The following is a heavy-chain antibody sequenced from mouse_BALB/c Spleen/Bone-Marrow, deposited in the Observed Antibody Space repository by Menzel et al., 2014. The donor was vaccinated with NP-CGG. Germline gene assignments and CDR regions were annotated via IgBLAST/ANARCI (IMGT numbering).Heavy chain of an antibody. V-gene: IGHV1S81*02. CDR1: GYTFTSYW. CDR3: ARWLLYY. Sequence: QVQLKESGAEPVKPGASVKLSCKASGYTFTSYWMHWVKQRPGQGLEWIGEINPSNGRTSYNEKFKTKATLTVDKSSSTAYMQLSSLTSEDSAVYYCARWLLYYWGQGTTLTVSS. CDR2: INPSNGRT. J-gene: IGHJ2*01. D-gene: IGHD2-12*01.